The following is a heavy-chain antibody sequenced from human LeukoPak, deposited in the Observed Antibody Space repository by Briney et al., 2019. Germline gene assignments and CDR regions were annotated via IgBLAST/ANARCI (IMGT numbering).Heavy chain of an antibody. Sequence: GSLRLSCAASGFTVSSNDMSWVRQPPGKSLEWVGEISPSGNTQYNPSLKGRVTISLDASKSQFYLKLNSVTAADTAVYYCARRVRSADYRLDYWGQGTLVTVSS. V-gene: IGHV4-34*01. CDR2: ISPSGNT. J-gene: IGHJ4*02. CDR3: ARRVRSADYRLDY. CDR1: GFTVSSND. D-gene: IGHD4-11*01.